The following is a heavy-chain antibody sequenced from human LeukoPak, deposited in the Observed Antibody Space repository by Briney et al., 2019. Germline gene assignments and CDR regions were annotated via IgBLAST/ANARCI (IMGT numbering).Heavy chain of an antibody. CDR2: IHYSGST. Sequence: SQTLSLTCSLSGRSISTGHYWNSIRQRPGKGLEWIGYIHYSGSTVYSASPKSRFTISIDTSKNHFSLRLTSLTAADTAVYYCARQEEDFWSGYSWDYYYGMDVWGQGTTVTVSS. CDR3: ARQEEDFWSGYSWDYYYGMDV. CDR1: GRSISTGHY. J-gene: IGHJ6*02. V-gene: IGHV4-31*03. D-gene: IGHD3-3*01.